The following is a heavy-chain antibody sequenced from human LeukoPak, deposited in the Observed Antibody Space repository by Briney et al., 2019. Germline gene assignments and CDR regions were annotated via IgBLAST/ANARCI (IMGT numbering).Heavy chain of an antibody. J-gene: IGHJ3*02. CDR3: AKGARYCGNSGGACDAFEI. Sequence: GGSLRLSCAASGFTFSGHAMNWVRQAPGKGLEWVSYIIADGSSAYYADSVKGRFTISRDNSKNSLYLQMNSLRVEDTAVYYCAKGARYCGNSGGACDAFEIWGQGTMVTVSS. V-gene: IGHV3-23*01. CDR1: GFTFSGHA. CDR2: IIADGSSA. D-gene: IGHD2-21*01.